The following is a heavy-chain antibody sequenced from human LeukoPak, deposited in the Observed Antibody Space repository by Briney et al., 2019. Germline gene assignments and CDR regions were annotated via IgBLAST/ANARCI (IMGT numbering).Heavy chain of an antibody. CDR2: FDPEDGET. Sequence: ASVKVSCKVSGYTLTELSMHWVRQAPGKGLEWMGGFDPEDGETIYAQKFQGRVTMTEDTSTDTAYMELSSLRSEDTAVYYCATELITGTTLDYWGQGTLATVSS. V-gene: IGHV1-24*01. D-gene: IGHD1-20*01. CDR3: ATELITGTTLDY. J-gene: IGHJ4*02. CDR1: GYTLTELS.